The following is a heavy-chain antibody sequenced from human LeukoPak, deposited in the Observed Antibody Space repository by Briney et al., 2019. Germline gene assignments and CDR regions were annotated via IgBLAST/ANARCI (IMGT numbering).Heavy chain of an antibody. CDR2: IYYSGST. CDR1: GGSISSSSYY. CDR3: ARVGDSIAARKALDY. D-gene: IGHD6-6*01. J-gene: IGHJ4*02. V-gene: IGHV4-39*07. Sequence: PSETLSLTCTVSGGSISSSSYYWGWIRQPPGKGLEWIGSIYYSGSTYYNPSLKSRVTISVDTSKNQFSLKLSSVTAADTAVYYCARVGDSIAARKALDYWGQGTLVTVSS.